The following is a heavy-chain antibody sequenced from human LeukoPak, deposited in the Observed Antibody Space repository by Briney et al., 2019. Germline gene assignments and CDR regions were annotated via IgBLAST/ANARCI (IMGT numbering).Heavy chain of an antibody. CDR2: ISHSGST. Sequence: SETLSLTCAVYGGSFSGYYWSWIRQPPGKGLEWIGEISHSGSTNYNPSLKSRVTISVDTSKNQFSLKLSSVTAADTAVYYCARVGIIAAAGTSWFDPWGQGTLVTVSS. CDR1: GGSFSGYY. J-gene: IGHJ5*02. D-gene: IGHD6-13*01. V-gene: IGHV4-34*01. CDR3: ARVGIIAAAGTSWFDP.